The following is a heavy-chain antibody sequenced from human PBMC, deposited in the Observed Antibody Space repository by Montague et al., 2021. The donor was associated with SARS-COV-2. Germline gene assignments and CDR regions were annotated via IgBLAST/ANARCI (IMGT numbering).Heavy chain of an antibody. CDR3: ARQVGTMIVVVIIKLRYYFDY. CDR1: GGSISSSSYY. D-gene: IGHD3-22*01. Sequence: SETLSLTCTVSGGSISSSSYYWGWIRQPPGKGLEWIGSIYYSGGTYYXXXLKSRVTISVDTSKNQFSLKLSSVTAADTAVYYCARQVGTMIVVVIIKLRYYFDYWGQGTLVTVSS. V-gene: IGHV4-39*01. CDR2: IYYSGGT. J-gene: IGHJ4*02.